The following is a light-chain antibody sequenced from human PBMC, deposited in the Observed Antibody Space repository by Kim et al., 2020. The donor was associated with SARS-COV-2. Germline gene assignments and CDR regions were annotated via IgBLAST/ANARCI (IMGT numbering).Light chain of an antibody. Sequence: QGKTARITCGGNNIGSKSVPWYQQKPGQAPVLVIYYDSDRPSGIPERFSGSNSGNTATLTISRVEAGDEADYYCQVWDSSSDHPVFGGGTKVTVL. CDR1: NIGSKS. V-gene: IGLV3-21*04. J-gene: IGLJ3*02. CDR2: YDS. CDR3: QVWDSSSDHPV.